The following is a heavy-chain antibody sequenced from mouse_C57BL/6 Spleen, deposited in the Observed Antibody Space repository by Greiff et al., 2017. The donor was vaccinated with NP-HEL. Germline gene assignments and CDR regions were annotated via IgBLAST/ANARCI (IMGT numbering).Heavy chain of an antibody. D-gene: IGHD2-1*01. J-gene: IGHJ2*01. V-gene: IGHV5-17*01. CDR3: ASNYGNYFDY. CDR2: ISSGSSTI. Sequence: EVKLVESGGGLVKPGGSLKLSCAASGFTFSDYGMHWVRQAPEKGLEWVAYISSGSSTIYYADTVKGRFTISRDNAKNTLFLQMTSLRSEDTAMYYCASNYGNYFDYWGQGTTLTVSS. CDR1: GFTFSDYG.